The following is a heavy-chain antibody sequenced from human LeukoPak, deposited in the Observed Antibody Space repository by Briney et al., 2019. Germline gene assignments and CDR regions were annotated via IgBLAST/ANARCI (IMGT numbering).Heavy chain of an antibody. CDR1: GFSFSTYW. D-gene: IGHD1-26*01. V-gene: IGHV3-74*01. CDR3: GRDLGGRGGA. CDR2: TNTDGSIT. Sequence: GGSLRLSCAASGFSFSTYWMHWVRQVPGTGLVWVSRTNTDGSITDYADSVKGRFTISRDNAKDTLYLQMNSLRPEDTAVYYCGRDLGGRGGAWGQGTLGTDSS. J-gene: IGHJ5*02.